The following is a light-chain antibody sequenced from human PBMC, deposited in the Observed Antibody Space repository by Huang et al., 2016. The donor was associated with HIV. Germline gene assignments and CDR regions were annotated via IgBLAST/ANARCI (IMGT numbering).Light chain of an antibody. CDR2: GAF. Sequence: EVVMTQSPATLSVSPVERATLSCRASKSISSNLAWYQQKRGQAPRLLIYGAFTRSTGIPARFSGSGSGTEFTLTISGLQSEDFAVYFCQQYDNWPRTFGQGTKVEIK. J-gene: IGKJ1*01. CDR3: QQYDNWPRT. CDR1: KSISSN. V-gene: IGKV3-15*01.